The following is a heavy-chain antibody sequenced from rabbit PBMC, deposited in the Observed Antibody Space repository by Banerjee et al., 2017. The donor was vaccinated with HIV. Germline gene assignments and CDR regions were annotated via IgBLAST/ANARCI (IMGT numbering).Heavy chain of an antibody. Sequence: QEQLEESGGGLVQPEGSLTLTCKASGFSLSSTYYMCWVRQAPGTGLEWIACIYAGSSGNTYYASWAKGRFTISKPSSTTVTLQMTSLTAADTATYFCARESLAGNNYEGAFDLWGQGTLVTVS. CDR1: GFSLSSTYY. V-gene: IGHV1S45*01. CDR3: ARESLAGNNYEGAFDL. CDR2: IYAGSSGNT. D-gene: IGHD8-1*01. J-gene: IGHJ4*01.